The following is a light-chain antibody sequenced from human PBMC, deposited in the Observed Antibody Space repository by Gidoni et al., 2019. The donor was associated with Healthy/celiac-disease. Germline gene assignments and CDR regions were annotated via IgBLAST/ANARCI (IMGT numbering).Light chain of an antibody. J-gene: IGKJ1*01. CDR1: YSSNNKNY. CDR3: QQYYSTPQT. Sequence: YSSNNKNYLAWYQQKPGQPPKLLIYWASTRESGVPDRFSGSGSGTDFTLTISSLQAEDVAVYYCQQYYSTPQTFGQGTKVEIK. V-gene: IGKV4-1*01. CDR2: WAS.